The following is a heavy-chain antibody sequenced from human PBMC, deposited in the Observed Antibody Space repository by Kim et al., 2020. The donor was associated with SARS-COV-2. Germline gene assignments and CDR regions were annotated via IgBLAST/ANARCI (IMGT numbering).Heavy chain of an antibody. D-gene: IGHD3-3*01. CDR2: IYYSGST. Sequence: SETLSLTCTVSGGSISSYYWSWIRQPPGKGLEWIGYIYYSGSTNYNPSLKSRVTISVYTSKNQFSLRLFSVTAADTAVYYCARHGGITLFGVVIPYYYALDVWGQGTTVTVSS. V-gene: IGHV4-59*08. J-gene: IGHJ6*02. CDR1: GGSISSYY. CDR3: ARHGGITLFGVVIPYYYALDV.